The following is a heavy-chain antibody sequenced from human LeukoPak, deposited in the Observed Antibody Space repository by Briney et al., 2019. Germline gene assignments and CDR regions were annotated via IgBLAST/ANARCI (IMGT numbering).Heavy chain of an antibody. CDR2: IYYSGNT. CDR3: AREVPYYGSSGYYLDY. V-gene: IGHV4-31*03. J-gene: IGHJ4*02. Sequence: SETLSLTCTVSGGSISSGNYYWSWIRQHPGKGLEWIGYIYYSGNTYYNPSLKSRVTISVDTSKNQFSLMVNSVTAADTAVYYCAREVPYYGSSGYYLDYWGQETLVTVSS. D-gene: IGHD3-22*01. CDR1: GGSISSGNYY.